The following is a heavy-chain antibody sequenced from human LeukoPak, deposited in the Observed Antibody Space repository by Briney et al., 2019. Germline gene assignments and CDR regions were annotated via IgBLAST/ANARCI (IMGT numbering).Heavy chain of an antibody. CDR1: GGSISSYY. J-gene: IGHJ4*02. Sequence: SETLSLTCTVSGGSISSYYWSWIRQPPGKGLEWIGEINHSGSTNYNPSLKSRVTISVDTSKNQFSLKLSSVTAADTAVYYCARVAAEAYDFWSGYYQYYFDYWGQGTLVTVSS. V-gene: IGHV4-34*01. CDR3: ARVAAEAYDFWSGYYQYYFDY. D-gene: IGHD3-3*01. CDR2: INHSGST.